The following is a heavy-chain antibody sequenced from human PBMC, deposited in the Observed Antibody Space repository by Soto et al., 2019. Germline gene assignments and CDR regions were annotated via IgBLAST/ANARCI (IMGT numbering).Heavy chain of an antibody. CDR3: ARAIHDYDTTGYLSFDY. J-gene: IGHJ4*02. V-gene: IGHV4-34*01. D-gene: IGHD3-22*01. CDR1: GGSFSGYY. CDR2: INHSGST. Sequence: SETLSLTCAVYGGSFSGYYWSWMRQPPGKGLEWIGEINHSGSTNYNPSLKSRVTISVDTSKNQFSLKLSSVTAADTAVYFCARAIHDYDTTGYLSFDYWGQGTLVTVSS.